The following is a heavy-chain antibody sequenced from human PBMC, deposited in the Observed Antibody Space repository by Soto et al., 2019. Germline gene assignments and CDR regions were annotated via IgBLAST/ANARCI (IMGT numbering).Heavy chain of an antibody. Sequence: QVQLQESGPGLVKPSQTLSLTCTVSGGSISSGGYYWSWIRQLPGKGLEWIGYIYYSGSTHYNPSPKGRITISVETSKNQFSLKLSSVTAADTAVYYCARKSTVTTCFDYWGQGTLVTVSS. J-gene: IGHJ4*02. D-gene: IGHD4-17*01. CDR2: IYYSGST. CDR1: GGSISSGGYY. CDR3: ARKSTVTTCFDY. V-gene: IGHV4-31*03.